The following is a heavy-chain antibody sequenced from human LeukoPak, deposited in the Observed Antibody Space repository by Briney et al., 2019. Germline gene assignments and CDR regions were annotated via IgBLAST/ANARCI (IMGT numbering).Heavy chain of an antibody. V-gene: IGHV4-59*08. Sequence: SETLSLTCTVSGGSISSYYWTWIRQPPGKGLEWIGYIYYSGSTNYNPSLKSRVTISVDTSKNQFSLKLSSVTAADTAVYYCARRSYGSASPSRMDVWGQGTTVTVSS. CDR1: GGSISSYY. CDR2: IYYSGST. J-gene: IGHJ6*02. D-gene: IGHD3-10*01. CDR3: ARRSYGSASPSRMDV.